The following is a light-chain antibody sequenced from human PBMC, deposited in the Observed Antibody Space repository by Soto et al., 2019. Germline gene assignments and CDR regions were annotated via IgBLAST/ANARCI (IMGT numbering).Light chain of an antibody. J-gene: IGKJ5*01. Sequence: EIVLTQSPATLSVSPGERATLSCRASQSVSSNLAWYQQKPGQAPRLLIYGVSSRATGIPDRFSGSGSGTDFTLTISRLEPEDFAVYHCQQYGSSPLITFGQGTRLEI. CDR3: QQYGSSPLIT. CDR1: QSVSSN. V-gene: IGKV3-20*01. CDR2: GVS.